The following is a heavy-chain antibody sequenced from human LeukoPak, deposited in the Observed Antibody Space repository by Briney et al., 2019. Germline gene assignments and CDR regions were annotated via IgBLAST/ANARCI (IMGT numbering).Heavy chain of an antibody. CDR1: GGSISSGGYY. Sequence: SETLSLTCTVPGGSISSGGYYWSWIRQHPGKGLEWIGYIYYSGSTYYNPSLKSRVTISVDTSKNQFSLKLSSVTAADTAVYYCARGPGNYDSSVEAIWFDPWGQGTLVTVSS. J-gene: IGHJ5*02. CDR3: ARGPGNYDSSVEAIWFDP. V-gene: IGHV4-31*03. D-gene: IGHD3-22*01. CDR2: IYYSGST.